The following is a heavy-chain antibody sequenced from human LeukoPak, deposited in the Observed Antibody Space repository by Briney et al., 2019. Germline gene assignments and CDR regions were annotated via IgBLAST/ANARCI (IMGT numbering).Heavy chain of an antibody. CDR3: AREDTDMATDSFDY. Sequence: GSLRLSCAASGFTFSSYAMSWVRQAPGKGLEWIASIYYGGSSYYNPSLKSRVTISVDTSKKQFSLKLSSVTAADTAVYYCAREDTDMATDSFDYWGQGTLVTVSS. V-gene: IGHV4-38-2*02. J-gene: IGHJ4*02. CDR1: GFTFSSYA. D-gene: IGHD5-18*01. CDR2: IYYGGSS.